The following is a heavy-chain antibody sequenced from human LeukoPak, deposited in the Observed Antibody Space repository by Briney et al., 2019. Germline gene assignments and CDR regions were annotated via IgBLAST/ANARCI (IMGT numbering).Heavy chain of an antibody. J-gene: IGHJ4*02. CDR2: IWYDGSNK. CDR3: ARNSGYSYGECDY. V-gene: IGHV3-33*01. D-gene: IGHD5-18*01. CDR1: GFTFSSYG. Sequence: GGSLRLSCAASGFTFSSYGMHWVRQAPGKGLEWVAVIWYDGSNKYYADSVKGRFTISRDNSKNTLYLQMNSLRAGDTAVYYCARNSGYSYGECDYWGQGTLVTVSS.